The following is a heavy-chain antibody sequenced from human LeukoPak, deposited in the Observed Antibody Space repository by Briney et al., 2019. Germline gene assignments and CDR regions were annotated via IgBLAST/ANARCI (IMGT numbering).Heavy chain of an antibody. D-gene: IGHD3-10*01. CDR3: ARVVSYYGSSYRLLDL. CDR1: GFTFSSYG. Sequence: GGSLRLSCVPSGFTFSSYGMHWVRQAPGKGLECVALIWIDGSNKHYANSVKGRFTISRDNSKNTMYLQMDSLRAEDTAVYYCARVVSYYGSSYRLLDLWGRGTLVTVSS. V-gene: IGHV3-33*01. J-gene: IGHJ2*01. CDR2: IWIDGSNK.